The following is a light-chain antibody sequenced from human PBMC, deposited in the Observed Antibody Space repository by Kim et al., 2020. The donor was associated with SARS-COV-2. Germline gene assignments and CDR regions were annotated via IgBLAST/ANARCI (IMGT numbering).Light chain of an antibody. V-gene: IGKV1-16*02. CDR3: QQYNSYPLT. CDR2: AAF. Sequence: ALVRDRGASTCRGSQDIGNYLAGFQQKTGKAPKSRLYAAFTLQGGVPSKFSGSGSRTDVTLTINSLQHEDYATYYCQQYNSYPLTFGGGTKVDIK. CDR1: QDIGNY. J-gene: IGKJ4*02.